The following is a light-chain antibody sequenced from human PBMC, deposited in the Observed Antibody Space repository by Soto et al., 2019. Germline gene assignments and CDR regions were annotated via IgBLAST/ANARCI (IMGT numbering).Light chain of an antibody. Sequence: EVVLTQSPVTLSLSPGERATLSFRASQSFRGLLAWYQQKPGQAPRLLIYDAYNRATGIPPRFSGSGSGTDFTLTISSLGPEDSAVYYCQQRHMWPITFGQGTRLEIK. CDR2: DAY. J-gene: IGKJ5*01. CDR3: QQRHMWPIT. CDR1: QSFRGL. V-gene: IGKV3-11*01.